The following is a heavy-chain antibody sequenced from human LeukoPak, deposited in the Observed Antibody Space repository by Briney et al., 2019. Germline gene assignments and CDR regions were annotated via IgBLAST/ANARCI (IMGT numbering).Heavy chain of an antibody. CDR1: GYTFNSFS. J-gene: IGHJ4*02. Sequence: GGSLRLSCVASGYTFNSFSMHWVRQAPGRGLEWVSSISSRSSYIYYADSVKGRFAISRDNAKNSLYLQMHSMRDEDTAVYYCARRYHSDIFRSERTPLYYFDYWGQGTLVTVSS. V-gene: IGHV3-21*01. D-gene: IGHD3-22*01. CDR2: ISSRSSYI. CDR3: ARRYHSDIFRSERTPLYYFDY.